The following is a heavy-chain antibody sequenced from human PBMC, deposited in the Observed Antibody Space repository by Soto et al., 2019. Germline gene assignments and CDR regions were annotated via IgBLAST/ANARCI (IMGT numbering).Heavy chain of an antibody. V-gene: IGHV3-23*01. CDR1: GITFSSYA. CDR3: AKADYGDYGFDY. CDR2: ISDSGGST. Sequence: EVQLLESGGGLVQPGGSLRLSCAASGITFSSYAMSWVRQAPGKWLEWVSGISDSGGSTYYADSVKGRFTISRDNSKNTLYLQMNSLRAEDTAVYYCAKADYGDYGFDYWGQGTLVTVSS. J-gene: IGHJ4*02. D-gene: IGHD4-17*01.